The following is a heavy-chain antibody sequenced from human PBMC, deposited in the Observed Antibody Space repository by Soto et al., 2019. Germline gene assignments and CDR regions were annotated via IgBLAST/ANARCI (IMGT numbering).Heavy chain of an antibody. Sequence: GGSLRLSWAASGFSFSSFWLHWARQAPGKGLVWGARIHNDGSRTSYADSVKGRLTISRDNAKTTAYLQINSLTAEDTAMNDCARDFGEVGSPAAFDIWGKGTMVTVS. CDR1: GFSFSSFW. J-gene: IGHJ3*02. CDR3: ARDFGEVGSPAAFDI. D-gene: IGHD1-26*01. V-gene: IGHV3-74*01. CDR2: IHNDGSRT.